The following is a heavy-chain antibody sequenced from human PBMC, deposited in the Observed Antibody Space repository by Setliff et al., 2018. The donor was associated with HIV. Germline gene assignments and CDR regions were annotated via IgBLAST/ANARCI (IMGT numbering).Heavy chain of an antibody. J-gene: IGHJ4*02. V-gene: IGHV1-69*13. CDR1: GGTFSRYA. Sequence: SVKVSCKASGGTFSRYAISWVRQAPGQGLEWMGGIIAILGTAKYAQKFQGRLTITADESTSTAYMELSSLRSEDTAVYYCARDLDSAYDKTLDYWGQGTLVTVSS. CDR2: IIAILGTA. CDR3: ARDLDSAYDKTLDY. D-gene: IGHD5-12*01.